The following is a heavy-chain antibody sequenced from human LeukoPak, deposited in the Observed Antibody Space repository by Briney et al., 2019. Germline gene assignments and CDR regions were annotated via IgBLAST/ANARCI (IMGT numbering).Heavy chain of an antibody. D-gene: IGHD1-26*01. CDR1: GFTFANSW. CDR2: IKQDGSTR. Sequence: GGSLRLSCAASGFTFANSWMAWVRQAPGKGLEWVANIKQDGSTRHYADSLKGRFTISRDNPKNSLFLQMNNLRADDTAIYYCTRDTIGSLDYWGQGILVTVAS. CDR3: TRDTIGSLDY. J-gene: IGHJ4*02. V-gene: IGHV3-7*01.